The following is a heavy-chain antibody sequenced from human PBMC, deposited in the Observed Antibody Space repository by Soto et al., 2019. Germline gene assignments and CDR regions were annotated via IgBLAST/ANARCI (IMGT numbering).Heavy chain of an antibody. CDR1: GFTFSSYG. CDR2: ISNDGQSE. CDR3: AKEGPGAGGHFYYGMDV. D-gene: IGHD3-16*01. V-gene: IGHV3-30*18. J-gene: IGHJ6*02. Sequence: PGGSGSLSCVASGFTFSSYGFHWVRQRPGKGLGWVAVISNDGQSEYYRRSVKGRFSVSRECPRNTVYLQMNSLRPEDTAVYYCAKEGPGAGGHFYYGMDVCGQGTTVTGSS.